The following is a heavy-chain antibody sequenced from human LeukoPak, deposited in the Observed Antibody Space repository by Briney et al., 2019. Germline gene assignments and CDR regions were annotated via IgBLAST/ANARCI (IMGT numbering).Heavy chain of an antibody. V-gene: IGHV3-7*01. CDR2: IKQDGSEK. Sequence: GESLRLSCAASGFTFSSYWMSWVRQAPGKGLEWVANIKQDGSEKYYVDSVKRRFTISRDNAKNSLYLQMNSLRAEDTAVYYCARSNSGYYYYGMDVWGQGTTVIVSS. D-gene: IGHD3-22*01. J-gene: IGHJ6*02. CDR1: GFTFSSYW. CDR3: ARSNSGYYYYGMDV.